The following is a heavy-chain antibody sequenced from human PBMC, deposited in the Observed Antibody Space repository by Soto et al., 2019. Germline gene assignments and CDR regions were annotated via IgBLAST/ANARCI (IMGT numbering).Heavy chain of an antibody. J-gene: IGHJ5*02. V-gene: IGHV4-39*01. CDR2: IYFSGRN. Sequence: SETLSLTCSVSGGSISSHSHYWGWLRQPPGKGLEWIGSIYFSGRNYYNTSLKSRVIMSTDMSKNQFSLNLTSVTAADTAVYYCARAHHYYGSGSTYNWFDPWGQGTLVTVSS. D-gene: IGHD3-10*01. CDR3: ARAHHYYGSGSTYNWFDP. CDR1: GGSISSHSHY.